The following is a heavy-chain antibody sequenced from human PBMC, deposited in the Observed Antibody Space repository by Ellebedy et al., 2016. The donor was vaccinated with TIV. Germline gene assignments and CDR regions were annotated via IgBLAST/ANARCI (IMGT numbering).Heavy chain of an antibody. Sequence: MPSETLSLTCAVYGGSLSRYFWSWIRQAPGRGPEWIGEINASGTTNYNPSLKTRVTMFVNTSKNQFSLRLTYVTASYTAVYYCARARGQYLYGSGGYFTNWGQGEMVTVSS. CDR2: INASGTT. CDR3: ARARGQYLYGSGGYFTN. V-gene: IGHV4-34*01. CDR1: GGSLSRYF. J-gene: IGHJ4*02. D-gene: IGHD3-10*01.